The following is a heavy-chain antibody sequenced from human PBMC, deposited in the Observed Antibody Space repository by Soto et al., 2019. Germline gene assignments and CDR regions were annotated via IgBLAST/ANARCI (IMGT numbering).Heavy chain of an antibody. V-gene: IGHV4-59*12. Sequence: PSETLSLTCTVSGGSISSYYWSWIRQPPGKGLEWIGYIYYSGSTNYNPSLKSRVTISVDTSNNKFSLELSSVTAADTAVYYCTRGLFSGSSYSGSWYYFDSWGQGTMVTVSS. CDR3: TRGLFSGSSYSGSWYYFDS. CDR2: IYYSGST. CDR1: GGSISSYY. J-gene: IGHJ4*02. D-gene: IGHD1-26*01.